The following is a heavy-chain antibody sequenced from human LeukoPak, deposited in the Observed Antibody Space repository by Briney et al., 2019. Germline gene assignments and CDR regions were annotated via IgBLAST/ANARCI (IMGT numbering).Heavy chain of an antibody. CDR1: GFTFSSYS. CDR2: ISSSSSYI. D-gene: IGHD2-15*01. V-gene: IGHV3-21*01. J-gene: IGHJ5*02. CDR3: ARDFTPPRVAATRRVSVWFDP. Sequence: GGSLRLSCAASGFTFSSYSMNWVRQAPGKGLEWVSSISSSSSYIYYADSVKGRFTISRDNAKNSLYLQMNSLRAEDTAVYYCARDFTPPRVAATRRVSVWFDPWGQGTLVTVSS.